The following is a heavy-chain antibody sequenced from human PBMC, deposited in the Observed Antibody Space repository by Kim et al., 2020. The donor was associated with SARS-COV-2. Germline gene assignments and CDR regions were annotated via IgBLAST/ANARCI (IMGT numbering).Heavy chain of an antibody. CDR1: GGSFSGYY. J-gene: IGHJ4*02. V-gene: IGHV4-34*01. D-gene: IGHD6-19*01. CDR3: ARWGYSSGWYFDY. Sequence: SETLSLNCAVYGGSFSGYYWSWIRQPPGKGLEWIGEINHSGSTNYNPSLKSRVTISVDTSKNQFSLKLSSVTAADTAVYYCARWGYSSGWYFDYWGQGTLVTGSS. CDR2: INHSGST.